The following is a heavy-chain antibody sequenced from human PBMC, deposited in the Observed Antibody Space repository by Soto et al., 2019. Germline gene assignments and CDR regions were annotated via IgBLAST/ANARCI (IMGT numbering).Heavy chain of an antibody. V-gene: IGHV3-30*18. D-gene: IGHD3-9*01. CDR1: GFTFSGYG. CDR3: AKLRYFDWSSYNWFEY. J-gene: IGHJ5*01. Sequence: PRGSLRLSCAASGFTFSGYGMHWVRQAPGKGLEWVAVISYDGSNQFYTDSVKGRFTISRDNSKNTLYLQMNSLRVEDTAVYYCAKLRYFDWSSYNWFEYWGQGT. CDR2: ISYDGSNQ.